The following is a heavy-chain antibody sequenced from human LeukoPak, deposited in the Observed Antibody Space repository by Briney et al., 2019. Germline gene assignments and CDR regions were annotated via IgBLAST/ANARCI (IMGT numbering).Heavy chain of an antibody. Sequence: GGSLRLSCAGSGFTFSSYAMSWVRQAPGKGLEWISAISHSSSGTYYVDSVKGRFTISRDNSKNTLYMEMNSLRVEDTTIYYCAKVINSGYYYYFDYWGQGTLVTVSS. CDR1: GFTFSSYA. J-gene: IGHJ4*02. CDR3: AKVINSGYYYYFDY. V-gene: IGHV3-23*01. D-gene: IGHD3-22*01. CDR2: ISHSSSGT.